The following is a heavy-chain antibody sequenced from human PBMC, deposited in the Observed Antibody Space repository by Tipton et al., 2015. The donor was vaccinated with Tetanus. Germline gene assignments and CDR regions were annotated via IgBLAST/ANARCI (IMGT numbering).Heavy chain of an antibody. V-gene: IGHV3-30*03. J-gene: IGHJ4*02. Sequence: SLRLSCVASGYNFRNNGMHWVRQAPGKGLEWVAVISNDASHIYYADSVRGRFTMSRENNKNTVHLQMNSLRPDDTAVYYCARDRHSYESNGYYLFDNWGQGTLVTVSA. CDR1: GYNFRNNG. CDR3: ARDRHSYESNGYYLFDN. D-gene: IGHD3-22*01. CDR2: ISNDASHI.